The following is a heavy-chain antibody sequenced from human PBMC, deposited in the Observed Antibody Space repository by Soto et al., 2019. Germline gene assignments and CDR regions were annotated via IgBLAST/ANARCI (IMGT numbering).Heavy chain of an antibody. Sequence: SETLSLTCTVSGGSISSSSYYWGWIRQPPGKGLEWIGSIYYSGSTYYNPSLKSRVTISVDTSKNQFSLKLSSVTAADTAVYYCARPGGDFWSGYYSTNWFDPWGQGTLVTVSS. J-gene: IGHJ5*02. CDR2: IYYSGST. CDR1: GGSISSSSYY. CDR3: ARPGGDFWSGYYSTNWFDP. V-gene: IGHV4-39*01. D-gene: IGHD3-3*01.